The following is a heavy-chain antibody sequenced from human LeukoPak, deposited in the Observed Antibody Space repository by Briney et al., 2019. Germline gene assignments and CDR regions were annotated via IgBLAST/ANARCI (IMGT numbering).Heavy chain of an antibody. Sequence: ASVKVSCKASGYTFTSYGISWVRQAPGQGLEWMGWISAYNGNTNYAQKLQGRVTMTTDTSTSTAYMELRSLRSDDTAVYYCARDGEYMGVSGWFDPWGQGTLVTVSS. CDR1: GYTFTSYG. J-gene: IGHJ5*02. V-gene: IGHV1-18*01. CDR2: ISAYNGNT. D-gene: IGHD3-10*01. CDR3: ARDGEYMGVSGWFDP.